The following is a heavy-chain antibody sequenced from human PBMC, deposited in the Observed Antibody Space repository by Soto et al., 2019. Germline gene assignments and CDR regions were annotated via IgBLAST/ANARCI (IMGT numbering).Heavy chain of an antibody. CDR2: IIPIFGTA. D-gene: IGHD2-15*01. CDR1: GGTFSSYA. Sequence: QVQLVQSGAEVKKPGSSVKVSCKASGGTFSSYAISWVRQAPGQGLEWMGGIIPIFGTANYAQKFQGRVTITADKSTQTADMVLRSQRSDDTAVDLCARPHTGSCSGCSGNWGGYSYYGMDVWGQGTPVTVSS. CDR3: ARPHTGSCSGCSGNWGGYSYYGMDV. V-gene: IGHV1-69*06. J-gene: IGHJ6*02.